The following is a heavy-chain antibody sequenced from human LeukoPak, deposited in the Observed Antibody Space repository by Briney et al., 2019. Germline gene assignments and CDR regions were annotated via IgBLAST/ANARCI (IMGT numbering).Heavy chain of an antibody. J-gene: IGHJ4*02. CDR2: INPNSGGR. CDR3: ARASCSSTSCGADQ. Sequence: ASVKVSCTASGYTFTGYYMNWVRQAPGQGLEWMGRINPNSGGRNYAQEFQGRVTMTRATSISTAYMELSRLRSDDPAVYYCARASCSSTSCGADQWGQGTLVTVSS. CDR1: GYTFTGYY. D-gene: IGHD2-2*01. V-gene: IGHV1-2*06.